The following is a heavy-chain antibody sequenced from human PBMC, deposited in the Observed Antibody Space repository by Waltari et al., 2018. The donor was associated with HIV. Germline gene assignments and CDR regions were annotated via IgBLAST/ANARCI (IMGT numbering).Heavy chain of an antibody. V-gene: IGHV3-48*03. Sequence: EVQVVESGGGLVQRGGSLRLSCAASGFTFSSYEMNWVRQAPGTGLEWFSYISSSGSTIYFADSVKGRFTMSRDNANNSLYLRMNSLRAEDTAVYYCARAFMIRGTGAFDIWGQGTMVTVSS. D-gene: IGHD3-10*01. J-gene: IGHJ3*02. CDR2: ISSSGSTI. CDR3: ARAFMIRGTGAFDI. CDR1: GFTFSSYE.